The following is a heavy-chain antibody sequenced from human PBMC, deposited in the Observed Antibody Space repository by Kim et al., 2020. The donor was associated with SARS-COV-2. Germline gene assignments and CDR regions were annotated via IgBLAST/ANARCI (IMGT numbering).Heavy chain of an antibody. CDR2: ISYDGSNK. CDR3: ASLRRVGSHLVDFDY. J-gene: IGHJ4*02. D-gene: IGHD1-26*01. CDR1: GFIFSNYA. Sequence: GGSLRLSCAASGFIFSNYAMHWVRQAPGKGLEWVAVISYDGSNKYYADSVKGRFTISRDNSKNTLYLQMNSLGAEDTAVYYCASLRRVGSHLVDFDYWGQGTLVTVSS. V-gene: IGHV3-30*04.